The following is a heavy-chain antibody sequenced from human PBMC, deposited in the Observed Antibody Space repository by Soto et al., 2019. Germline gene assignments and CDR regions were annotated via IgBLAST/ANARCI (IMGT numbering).Heavy chain of an antibody. J-gene: IGHJ4*02. Sequence: QITLNESGPTQVKPRQTLTLTCTFSGFSLTTSGVGVGWIRQSPGKAPEWLALIYWDDDKRYSPSLKSRFTITNDTSKNQVVLTMADLDPADTATYYCAHRVLRTVFGLVTTTAIYFDFWGQGTPVAVSS. CDR1: GFSLTTSGVG. CDR3: AHRVLRTVFGLVTTTAIYFDF. V-gene: IGHV2-5*02. CDR2: IYWDDDK. D-gene: IGHD3-3*01.